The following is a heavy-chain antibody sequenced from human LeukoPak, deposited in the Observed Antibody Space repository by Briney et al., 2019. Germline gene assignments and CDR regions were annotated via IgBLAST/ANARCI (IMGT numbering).Heavy chain of an antibody. CDR1: GGSISSYY. D-gene: IGHD1-26*01. CDR3: ARLATVFDY. V-gene: IGHV4-39*01. CDR2: VYYSGST. J-gene: IGHJ4*02. Sequence: SETLSLTCTVSGGSISSYYWSWIRQPPGKGLEWIGSVYYSGSTYYNPSLKSRGTISVDTSKNQFSLKLTSVTAADTAVYYCARLATVFDYWGQGTLVTVSS.